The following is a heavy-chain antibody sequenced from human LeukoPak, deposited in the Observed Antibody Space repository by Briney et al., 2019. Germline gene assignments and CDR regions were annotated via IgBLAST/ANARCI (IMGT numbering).Heavy chain of an antibody. CDR1: GFTFSSYG. Sequence: GGSLRLSCAASGFTFSSYGMHWVRQAPGKGLEWVAVISYDGSNKYYADSVKGRFTISRDNSKNTLYLQMNSLRAEDTAVYYCAKGYYDFWSGYLMGDYYYYGMDVWGQGTTVTVSS. J-gene: IGHJ6*02. CDR2: ISYDGSNK. V-gene: IGHV3-30*18. CDR3: AKGYYDFWSGYLMGDYYYYGMDV. D-gene: IGHD3-3*01.